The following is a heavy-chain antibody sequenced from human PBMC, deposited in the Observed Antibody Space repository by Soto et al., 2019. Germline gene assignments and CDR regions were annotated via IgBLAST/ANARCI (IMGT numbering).Heavy chain of an antibody. Sequence: GSLRLSCAASGFTFSNYGMHWARQAPGKGLEWVTVIWYDGSNKYYADSVKGRFTISRDNSKSTLYLQMNSLRAEDTAVHYCARDRGYSGSGTRYSGMDVWGQGTTVTAP. CDR1: GFTFSNYG. CDR3: ARDRGYSGSGTRYSGMDV. D-gene: IGHD3-10*01. V-gene: IGHV3-33*01. J-gene: IGHJ6*02. CDR2: IWYDGSNK.